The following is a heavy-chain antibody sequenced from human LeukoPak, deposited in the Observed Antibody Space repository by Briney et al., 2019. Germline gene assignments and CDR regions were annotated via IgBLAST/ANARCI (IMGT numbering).Heavy chain of an antibody. V-gene: IGHV3-21*01. CDR2: ISSGSSYI. J-gene: IGHJ4*02. CDR3: ARLLGSVFDY. D-gene: IGHD2-8*02. Sequence: GGSLRLSCAASGFTFSSFSMNWVRQAPGKGPEWVSYISSGSSYIYYADAVKGQFTISRDNAKNSLYLQMNSLRAEDTAVYYCARLLGSVFDYWGQGTLVTVSS. CDR1: GFTFSSFS.